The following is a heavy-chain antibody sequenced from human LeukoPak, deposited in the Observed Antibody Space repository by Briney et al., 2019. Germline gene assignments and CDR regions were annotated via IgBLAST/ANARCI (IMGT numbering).Heavy chain of an antibody. CDR1: GGSFSTYY. Sequence: SETLSLTCAVYGGSFSTYYWGWIRQHPGKGLEWIGYIYYSGSTYYNPSLKSRVTISVDTSKNQFSLKLSSVTAADTAVYYCARDQVTYYYDSGGRIVGDAFDIWGQGTMVTVSS. CDR2: IYYSGST. J-gene: IGHJ3*02. V-gene: IGHV4-31*11. D-gene: IGHD3-22*01. CDR3: ARDQVTYYYDSGGRIVGDAFDI.